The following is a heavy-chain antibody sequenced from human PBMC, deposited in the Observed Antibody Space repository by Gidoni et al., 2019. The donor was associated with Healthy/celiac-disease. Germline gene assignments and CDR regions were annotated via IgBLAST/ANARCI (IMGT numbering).Heavy chain of an antibody. CDR1: GFTFSRYA. J-gene: IGHJ4*02. D-gene: IGHD3-3*02. CDR3: AKASFSSASYLKLFEY. CDR2: ISGRGGST. V-gene: IGHV3-23*01. Sequence: EVQLLASGGGLVQPGGSLRLSCAASGFTFSRYARNWVRQVPGKGLEWVSAISGRGGSTYYADSVKGLFTISRDNSKNTLNLQMNSLRAEDTAVYYCAKASFSSASYLKLFEYWGQGTLVTVSS.